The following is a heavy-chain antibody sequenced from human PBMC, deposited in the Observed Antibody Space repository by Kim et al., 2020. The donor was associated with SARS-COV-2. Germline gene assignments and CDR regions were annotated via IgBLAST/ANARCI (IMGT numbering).Heavy chain of an antibody. D-gene: IGHD2-2*01. CDR2: IYYSGST. J-gene: IGHJ4*02. Sequence: SETLSLTCTVSGGSISSYYWSWIRQPPGKGLEWIGYIYYSGSTNYNPSLKSRVTISVYTSKNQFSLKLSSVTAADTAVYYCARGNQLFAPYDYWGQGTLVTVSS. CDR3: ARGNQLFAPYDY. CDR1: GGSISSYY. V-gene: IGHV4-59*01.